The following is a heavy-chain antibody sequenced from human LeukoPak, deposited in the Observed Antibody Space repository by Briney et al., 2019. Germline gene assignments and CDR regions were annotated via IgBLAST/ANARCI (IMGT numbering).Heavy chain of an antibody. V-gene: IGHV3-21*01. J-gene: IGHJ4*02. CDR3: ARVFNEQLVSIDY. CDR2: ISSSSSYI. Sequence: PGGSLRLSCVASGFTFSNYAMSWIRQAPGKGLEWVSSISSSSSYIYYADSVKGRFTISRDNAKNSLYLQMNSLRAEDTAVYYCARVFNEQLVSIDYWGQGTLVTVSS. CDR1: GFTFSNYA. D-gene: IGHD6-6*01.